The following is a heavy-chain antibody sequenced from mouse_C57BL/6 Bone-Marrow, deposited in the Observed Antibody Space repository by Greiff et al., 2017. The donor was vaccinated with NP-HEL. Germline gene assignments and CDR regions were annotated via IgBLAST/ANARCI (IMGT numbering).Heavy chain of an antibody. CDR1: GYTFTDYN. CDR2: INPNNGGT. CDR3: ARIYDGYYRDYAMDY. J-gene: IGHJ4*01. D-gene: IGHD2-3*01. V-gene: IGHV1-22*01. Sequence: EVKLQESGPELVKPGASVKMSCKASGYTFTDYNMHWVKQSHGKSLEWIGYINPNNGGTSYNQKFKGKATLTVNKSSSTAYMELRSLTSEDSAVYYCARIYDGYYRDYAMDYWGQGTSVTVSS.